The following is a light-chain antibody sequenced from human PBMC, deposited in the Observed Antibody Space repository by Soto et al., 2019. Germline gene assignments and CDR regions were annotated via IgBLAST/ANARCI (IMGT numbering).Light chain of an antibody. CDR2: DAS. CDR1: QSVSSH. J-gene: IGKJ1*01. Sequence: DIVLTQSPATLSLSPGERATLSCRVSQSVSSHLAWYQQKPGQAPRLLIYDASNRATGIPARFSGSGSGTDVTLTSSSLEPEDFAVYYCQQYNNWPPCTFGQGTKVEIK. V-gene: IGKV3-11*01. CDR3: QQYNNWPPCT.